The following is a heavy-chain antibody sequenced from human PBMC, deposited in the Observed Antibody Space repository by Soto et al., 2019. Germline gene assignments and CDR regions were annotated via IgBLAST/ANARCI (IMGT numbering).Heavy chain of an antibody. J-gene: IGHJ6*02. CDR2: IYYSGST. Sequence: LSLTCTVSGGSISSYYWSWIRQPPGKGLEWIGYIYYSGSTNYNPSLKSRVTISVDTSKNQFSLKLSSVTAADTAVYYCARGGRASDYSNYVPYYYYYGMDVWGQGTTVTVSS. D-gene: IGHD4-4*01. CDR1: GGSISSYY. CDR3: ARGGRASDYSNYVPYYYYYGMDV. V-gene: IGHV4-59*01.